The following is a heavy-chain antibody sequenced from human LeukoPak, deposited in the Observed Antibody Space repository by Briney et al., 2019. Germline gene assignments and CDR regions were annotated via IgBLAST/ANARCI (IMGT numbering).Heavy chain of an antibody. CDR1: GDSVSSNSAT. Sequence: SQTLSLTCAISGDSVSSNSATWNWIRQSPSRGLEWLGRTYYRSKWYNDYAVSVKSRIALNPDTSKNQFSLQLNSVTPEDTAAYYCARARRHTEYWYFDLWGRGTLVTVSS. V-gene: IGHV6-1*01. J-gene: IGHJ2*01. CDR3: ARARRHTEYWYFDL. CDR2: TYYRSKWYN. D-gene: IGHD3-16*02.